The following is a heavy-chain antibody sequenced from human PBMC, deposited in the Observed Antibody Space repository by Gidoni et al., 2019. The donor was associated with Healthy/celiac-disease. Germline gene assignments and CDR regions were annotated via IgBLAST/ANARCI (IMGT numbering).Heavy chain of an antibody. CDR1: GGTYSSLA. Sequence: QVQLAQSGAEVKKLGPSVKVSCEASGGTYSSLAISWVRQAPGQGLEWKGRIIPLFGPANSAQKFQGRVTITADQSSSTPYMELSSLRSEDTAVYYCARLLDIAAQTPYYYGMDVWGQGTTVTVSS. CDR3: ARLLDIAAQTPYYYGMDV. D-gene: IGHD6-6*01. V-gene: IGHV1-69*01. J-gene: IGHJ6*02. CDR2: IIPLFGPA.